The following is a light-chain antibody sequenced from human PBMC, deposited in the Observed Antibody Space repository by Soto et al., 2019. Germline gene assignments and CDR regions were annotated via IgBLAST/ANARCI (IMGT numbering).Light chain of an antibody. Sequence: DIQLTQSPSTLSASVGDRATITCRASQSISIWLAWYHQKPGKAPDLVIYSASTLQSGVPSRFSGSGSETEFSLTIRALQTEDVATYYCQQSETYTLTFGQGTRLEN. CDR3: QQSETYTLT. CDR1: QSISIW. V-gene: IGKV1-5*01. J-gene: IGKJ5*01. CDR2: SAS.